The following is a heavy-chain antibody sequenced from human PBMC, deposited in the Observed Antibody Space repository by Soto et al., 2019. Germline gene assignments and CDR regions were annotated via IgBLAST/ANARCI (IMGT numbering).Heavy chain of an antibody. Sequence: ETLSTTCTVPGGSFGRYYWMWIRQPPGKGLEWIGFIWSSGSVNYNPSLRSRVTMSMYTSKNQFSLKFTSVTTADTAVYYCAKTPQIWGQGTMVTVSS. CDR2: IWSSGSV. J-gene: IGHJ4*02. CDR3: AKTPQI. V-gene: IGHV4-59*01. CDR1: GGSFGRYY. D-gene: IGHD2-15*01.